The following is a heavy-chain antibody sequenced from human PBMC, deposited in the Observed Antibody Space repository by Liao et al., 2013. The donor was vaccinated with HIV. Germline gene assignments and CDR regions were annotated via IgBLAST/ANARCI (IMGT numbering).Heavy chain of an antibody. V-gene: IGHV4-34*01. CDR2: INHSGST. CDR3: ARGREDIVVVVAAMVFDY. CDR1: GGSFSGYY. D-gene: IGHD2-15*01. J-gene: IGHJ4*02. Sequence: QVQLQQWGAGLLKPSETLSLTCAVYGGSFSGYYWSWIRQPPGKGLEWIGEINHSGSTNYNPSLKSRVTISVDTSKNQFSLKLSSVTAADTAVYYCARGREDIVVVVAAMVFDYWGQGTLVTVSS.